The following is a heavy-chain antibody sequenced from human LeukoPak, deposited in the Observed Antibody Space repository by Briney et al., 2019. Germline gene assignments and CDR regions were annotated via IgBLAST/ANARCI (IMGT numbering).Heavy chain of an antibody. CDR1: GGSISGYY. CDR3: ARDRERYYGSGSFDY. D-gene: IGHD3-10*01. CDR2: IYYSGST. Sequence: SETLSLTCTVSGGSISGYYWSWIRKPPGKGLEWIGYIYYSGSTNYNPSLKSRVTISVDTSKNQFSLKLSSVTAADTAVYYCARDRERYYGSGSFDYWGQGTLVTVSS. V-gene: IGHV4-59*01. J-gene: IGHJ4*02.